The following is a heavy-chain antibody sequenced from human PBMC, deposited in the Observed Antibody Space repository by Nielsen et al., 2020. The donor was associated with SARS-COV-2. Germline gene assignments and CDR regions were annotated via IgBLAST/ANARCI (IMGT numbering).Heavy chain of an antibody. CDR3: AKAGEGREGATLLAY. D-gene: IGHD1-26*01. V-gene: IGHV3-23*01. CDR1: GFTFSSFA. CDR2: VSGSGNST. Sequence: GESLKISCAASGFTFSSFAMSWVRQAPGRGLEWVSVVSGSGNSTYFADSVKGRFTISRDNSKNTLYLQLNSLRAEDTAVYYCAKAGEGREGATLLAYWGQGTLVTVSS. J-gene: IGHJ4*02.